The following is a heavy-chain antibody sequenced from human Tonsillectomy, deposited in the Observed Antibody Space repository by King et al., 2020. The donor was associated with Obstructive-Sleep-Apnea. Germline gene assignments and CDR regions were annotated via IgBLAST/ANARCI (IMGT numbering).Heavy chain of an antibody. Sequence: VQLVESGGGVVQPGRSLRLSCAASGFDFSSYGMHWVRQAPGKGLEWVAFIQYHGGNIHYADSVKGRFTISRDNSKNTLYLQMNSLRVEDTAVYFCAQYDLGYSSSWYSPFDYWDQGTLVTVSS. D-gene: IGHD2-2*01. CDR2: IQYHGGNI. CDR3: AQYDLGYSSSWYSPFDY. CDR1: GFDFSSYG. V-gene: IGHV3-30*02. J-gene: IGHJ4*02.